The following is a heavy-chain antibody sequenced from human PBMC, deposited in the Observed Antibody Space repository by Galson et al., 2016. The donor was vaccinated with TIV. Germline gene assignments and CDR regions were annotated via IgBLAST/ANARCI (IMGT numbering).Heavy chain of an antibody. Sequence: SLRLSCAASGFKFSRYAMHWVRQAPGKGLEWVAVIFYEGVNEDYADSVKGRFTISRDNSKNILYLQVSSLRVEDTAVYFCARSQSGPAPRDYWGQGTLVTVSS. CDR3: ARSQSGPAPRDY. CDR1: GFKFSRYA. D-gene: IGHD1-14*01. J-gene: IGHJ4*02. CDR2: IFYEGVNE. V-gene: IGHV3-30*12.